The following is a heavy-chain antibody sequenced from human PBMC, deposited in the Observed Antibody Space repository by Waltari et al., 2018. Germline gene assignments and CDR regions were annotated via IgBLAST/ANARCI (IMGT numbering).Heavy chain of an antibody. CDR3: VSDSRMLDAFDI. CDR1: GYTFTGYY. Sequence: QVQLVQSGAEVKKPGASVKVSCKASGYTFTGYYMHWVRQAPGQGLEWMGWINPNSGGTNDAQKFQGRVTMTRDTSISTAYMELSRLRSDDTAVYYCVSDSRMLDAFDIWGQGTMVTVSS. J-gene: IGHJ3*02. V-gene: IGHV1-2*02. D-gene: IGHD2-15*01. CDR2: INPNSGGT.